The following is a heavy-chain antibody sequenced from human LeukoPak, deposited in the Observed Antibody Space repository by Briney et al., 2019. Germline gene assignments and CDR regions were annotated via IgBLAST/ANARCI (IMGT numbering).Heavy chain of an antibody. CDR3: AKDNSGWSFDY. CDR1: GFRFTNYG. Sequence: GGSLRLSCAASGFRFTNYGMHWVRQAPGKGLEWVAFIRDTGADKYYTDSVKGRFTISRDISKNTLFPQMNSLTAEDTAMYYCAKDNSGWSFDYWGQGTLVTVSS. D-gene: IGHD6-19*01. J-gene: IGHJ4*02. V-gene: IGHV3-30*02. CDR2: IRDTGADK.